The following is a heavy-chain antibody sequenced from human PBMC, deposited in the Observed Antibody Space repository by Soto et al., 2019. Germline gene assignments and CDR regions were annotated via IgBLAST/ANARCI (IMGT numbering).Heavy chain of an antibody. CDR1: GGSISSSSYY. CDR2: IYYSGST. V-gene: IGHV4-39*01. CDR3: SRQPPPSALPDH. J-gene: IGHJ4*02. Sequence: SETLSLTCTVSGGSISSSSYYWGWIRQPPGKGLEWIGSIYYSGSTYYNPSLKSRVTISVDTSKNQFSLKLSSVTAADTAVYYCSRQPPPSALPDHWGQGTPVTVSS. D-gene: IGHD6-19*01.